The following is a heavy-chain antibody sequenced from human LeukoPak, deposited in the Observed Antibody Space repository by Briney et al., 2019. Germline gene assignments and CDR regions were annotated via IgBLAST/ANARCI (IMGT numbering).Heavy chain of an antibody. J-gene: IGHJ4*02. CDR1: GFTFSSYD. D-gene: IGHD3-22*01. Sequence: GGSLRLSCAASGFTFSSYDMHWVCQATGKGLEWVSAIGTAGDTYYPGSVKGRFTISRENAKNSLYLQMNSLRAGDTAVYYCARMNRITMTFDYWGQGTLVTVSS. CDR2: IGTAGDT. V-gene: IGHV3-13*01. CDR3: ARMNRITMTFDY.